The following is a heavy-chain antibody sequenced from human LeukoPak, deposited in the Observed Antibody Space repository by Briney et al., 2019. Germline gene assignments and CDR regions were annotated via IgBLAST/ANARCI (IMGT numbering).Heavy chain of an antibody. CDR1: GGSISSYY. J-gene: IGHJ4*02. Sequence: SETLSLTCTVSGGSISSYYWSWIRQPPGKGLQWIGYIYYSGSTNYNPSLKSRVTISVDTSKNQFSLKLSSVTAADTAVYYCARGDYDILTGFYPIDYWGQGTLVTVSS. CDR3: ARGDYDILTGFYPIDY. V-gene: IGHV4-59*01. D-gene: IGHD3-9*01. CDR2: IYYSGST.